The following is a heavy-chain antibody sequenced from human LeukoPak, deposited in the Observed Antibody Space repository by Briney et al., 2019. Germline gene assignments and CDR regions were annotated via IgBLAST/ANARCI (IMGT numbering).Heavy chain of an antibody. D-gene: IGHD3-22*01. CDR3: ARVDDSSGYYLGPLDY. Sequence: ASVKVSCKASGYTFTSYYMHWLRQAPGQGLEWMGIINPSGGSTSYAQKLQGRVTKTRDTSTSTVYMELCNLRSEDTAVYYCARVDDSSGYYLGPLDYWGQGTLVTVSS. J-gene: IGHJ4*02. CDR2: INPSGGST. V-gene: IGHV1-46*01. CDR1: GYTFTSYY.